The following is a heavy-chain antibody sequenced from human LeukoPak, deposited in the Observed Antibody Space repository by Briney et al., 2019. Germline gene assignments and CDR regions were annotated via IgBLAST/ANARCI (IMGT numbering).Heavy chain of an antibody. V-gene: IGHV1-2*02. D-gene: IGHD1-26*01. Sequence: ASVKASCKASGYSFTGHFIYWVRQAPGQGLEWMGWINPNSGTTNYAQKFRGRVTMTRDTSISTADMDLSRLTSDDTAVYYCARDRSGSYGAFDYWGQGTLITVSS. CDR1: GYSFTGHF. CDR3: ARDRSGSYGAFDY. CDR2: INPNSGTT. J-gene: IGHJ4*02.